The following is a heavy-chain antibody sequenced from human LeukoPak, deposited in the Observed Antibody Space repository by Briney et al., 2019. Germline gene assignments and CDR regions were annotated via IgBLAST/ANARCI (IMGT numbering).Heavy chain of an antibody. D-gene: IGHD6-19*01. CDR1: GYSISSGYY. J-gene: IGHJ5*02. CDR3: ARRYDFSSGWFPHWFDP. CDR2: IYHSGST. Sequence: PSETLSLTCAVSGYSISSGYYWGWIRQPPGKGLEWIGSIYHSGSTYYNPSLKSRVTISVDTSKNQFSLKLSSVTAADTAVYYCARRYDFSSGWFPHWFDPWGQGTLVTVSS. V-gene: IGHV4-38-2*01.